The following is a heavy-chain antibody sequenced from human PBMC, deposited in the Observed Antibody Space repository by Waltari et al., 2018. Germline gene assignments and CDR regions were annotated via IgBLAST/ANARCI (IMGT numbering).Heavy chain of an antibody. CDR3: AREGGVPDGYNLGFDY. CDR2: ISRSGSTI. V-gene: IGHV3-48*03. Sequence: EVQLVESGGGLVQPGGSLRLSCAASGFTFSSYEMTWVRQAPGKGLEWVSYISRSGSTIYYADSVKGRFTISRDNAKNSLYLQMNSLRAEDTAVYYCAREGGVPDGYNLGFDYWGQGTLVTVSS. D-gene: IGHD5-12*01. CDR1: GFTFSSYE. J-gene: IGHJ4*02.